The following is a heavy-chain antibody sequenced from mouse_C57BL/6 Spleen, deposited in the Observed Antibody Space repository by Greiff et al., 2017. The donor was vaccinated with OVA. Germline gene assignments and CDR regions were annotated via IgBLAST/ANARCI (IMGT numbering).Heavy chain of an antibody. J-gene: IGHJ2*01. CDR3: ARLMDWTRLDY. CDR1: GYTFTSYW. V-gene: IGHV1-61*01. Sequence: QVQLQQPGAELVRPGSSVKLSCKASGYTFTSYWMDWVKQRPGQGLEWIGNIYPSDSETHYNQKFKDKATLTVDKSSSTAYMQLSSLTSEDSAVYYCARLMDWTRLDYWGQGTTLTVSS. CDR2: IYPSDSET.